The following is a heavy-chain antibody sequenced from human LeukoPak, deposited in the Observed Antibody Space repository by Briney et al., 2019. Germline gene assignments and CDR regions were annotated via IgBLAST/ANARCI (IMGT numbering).Heavy chain of an antibody. CDR1: GFTVSSNY. D-gene: IGHD6-19*01. V-gene: IGHV3-53*01. Sequence: GGSLRLSCAASGFTVSSNYMSWVRQAPGKGLEWVSVIYSGGSTYYADSMKGRFTISRDNSKNTLYLQMNSLRAEDTAVYYCARDDMWSGSGRADYWGQGTLVTVSS. CDR2: IYSGGST. J-gene: IGHJ4*02. CDR3: ARDDMWSGSGRADY.